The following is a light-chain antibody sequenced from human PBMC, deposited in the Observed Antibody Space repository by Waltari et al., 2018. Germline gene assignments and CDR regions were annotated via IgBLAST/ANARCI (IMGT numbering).Light chain of an antibody. J-gene: IGLJ1*01. V-gene: IGLV2-14*03. CDR2: DVT. CDR3: CSFRGGDSFV. CDR1: TSDIGDYYY. Sequence: QSALTQPVSVSGSPGQSVTIPCTGTTSDIGDYYYVSWYQQFPGKAPKLMIYDVTKRPSGVSSRFSGSKSGNTASLTISGLQAEDEGDYYCCSFRGGDSFVFGTGTRVTVV.